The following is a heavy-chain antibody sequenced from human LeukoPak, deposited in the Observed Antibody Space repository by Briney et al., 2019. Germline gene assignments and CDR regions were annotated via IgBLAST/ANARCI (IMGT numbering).Heavy chain of an antibody. J-gene: IGHJ5*02. CDR3: ARGSQGYSYGFWEFDP. V-gene: IGHV1-8*01. D-gene: IGHD5-18*01. Sequence: ASVKVSCKASGYTFTSYDINWVRQATGQGLEWMGWMNPNSGNTGYAQKFQGRVTMTRNTSISTAYMELSSLRSEDTAVYYCARGSQGYSYGFWEFDPWGQGTLVTVSS. CDR2: MNPNSGNT. CDR1: GYTFTSYD.